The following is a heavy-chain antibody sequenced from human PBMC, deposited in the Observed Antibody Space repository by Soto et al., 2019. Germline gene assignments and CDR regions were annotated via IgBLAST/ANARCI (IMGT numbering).Heavy chain of an antibody. CDR1: GFAFSSYA. CDR2: IGGDGAST. Sequence: EVQLLESGGGLVQPGGSLILSCAASGFAFSSYAMSWVRQSSGKGLEWVAAIGGDGASTYYADSVRGRFLISRDNSKNPPGLLVPSLRAEDTAVYYCTRVQDGGWWFYQRWFDLWGQGSLVTGSS. J-gene: IGHJ5*02. V-gene: IGHV3-23*01. CDR3: TRVQDGGWWFYQRWFDL. D-gene: IGHD2-15*01.